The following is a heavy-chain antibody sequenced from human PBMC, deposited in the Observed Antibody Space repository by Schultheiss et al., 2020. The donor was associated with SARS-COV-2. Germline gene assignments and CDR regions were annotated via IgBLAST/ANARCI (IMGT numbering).Heavy chain of an antibody. CDR2: INPNRGGT. J-gene: IGHJ1*01. Sequence: ASVKVSCKASGYTFTGYYMHWVRQAPGQGLEWMGWINPNRGGTNYAQKFQGWVTMTRDTSISTAYMELSRLRSDDTAVYYCARGLWWSNRDEYFQHWGQGTLVTVSS. CDR1: GYTFTGYY. CDR3: ARGLWWSNRDEYFQH. V-gene: IGHV1-2*04. D-gene: IGHD2-21*01.